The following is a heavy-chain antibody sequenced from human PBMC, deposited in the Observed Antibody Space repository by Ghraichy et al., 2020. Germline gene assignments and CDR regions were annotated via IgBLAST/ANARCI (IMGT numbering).Heavy chain of an antibody. D-gene: IGHD5/OR15-5a*01. CDR2: IYSGGST. J-gene: IGHJ4*02. V-gene: IGHV3-66*01. Sequence: LTCAASGFTVSSNYMSWVRQAPGKGLEWVSVIYSGGSTYYADSVKGRFTISRDNSKNTLYLQMNSLRAKDTAVYYCARDGTVSYFDYWGQGTLVTVSS. CDR3: ARDGTVSYFDY. CDR1: GFTVSSNY.